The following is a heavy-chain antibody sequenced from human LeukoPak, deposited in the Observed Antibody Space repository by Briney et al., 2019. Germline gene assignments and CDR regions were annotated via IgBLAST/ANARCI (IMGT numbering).Heavy chain of an antibody. V-gene: IGHV3-7*01. Sequence: GGSLRLSCAASGFTFSSYWMSWVRQAPGKGLEWVANIKQDGSEKYYADSVKGRFTISRDNSKNMVYLQMNSLRAEDTAVYYCARDRNSFDHWGQGTLVTVSS. CDR3: ARDRNSFDH. D-gene: IGHD3-3*02. J-gene: IGHJ4*02. CDR1: GFTFSSYW. CDR2: IKQDGSEK.